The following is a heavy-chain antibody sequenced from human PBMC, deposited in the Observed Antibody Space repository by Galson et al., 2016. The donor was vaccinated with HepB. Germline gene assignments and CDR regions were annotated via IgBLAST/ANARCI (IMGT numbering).Heavy chain of an antibody. D-gene: IGHD3-10*01. CDR3: AKDQEFFSSPQDC. Sequence: SLRLSCAASGFTFSSFAMTWVRQAPEKGLEWVSVISGNGGKTDYADSVKGRFTISRDNSRNTVHRQMNTLRAEDTGVYYCAKDQEFFSSPQDCWGQGTPVTVSS. J-gene: IGHJ4*02. CDR1: GFTFSSFA. V-gene: IGHV3-23*01. CDR2: ISGNGGKT.